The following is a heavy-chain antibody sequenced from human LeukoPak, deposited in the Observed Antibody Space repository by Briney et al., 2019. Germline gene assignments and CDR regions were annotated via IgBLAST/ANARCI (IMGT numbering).Heavy chain of an antibody. J-gene: IGHJ4*02. D-gene: IGHD3-22*01. Sequence: SETLSLTCAVSGGSISSYYWSWIRQPPGKGLEWIGYIYYSGSTNYNPSLKSRVTISVDTSKNRFSLKLSSVTAADTAVYYCARVNYYDRSGYYSGDHFDYWGQGTLVTVSS. CDR2: IYYSGST. V-gene: IGHV4-59*01. CDR3: ARVNYYDRSGYYSGDHFDY. CDR1: GGSISSYY.